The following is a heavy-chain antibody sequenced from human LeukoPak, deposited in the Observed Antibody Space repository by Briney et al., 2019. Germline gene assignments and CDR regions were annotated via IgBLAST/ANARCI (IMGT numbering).Heavy chain of an antibody. V-gene: IGHV4-59*01. Sequence: SETLSLTCTVSGVSISSYYWSWLRQPPGKGLEWFGYIYYSGSTNYNPSLKSRVTISVDTSKNQFSLKLSSVTAADTAVYYCARGDYGDHNYYYYGMDVWGQGTTVTVSS. D-gene: IGHD4-17*01. CDR1: GVSISSYY. J-gene: IGHJ6*02. CDR3: ARGDYGDHNYYYYGMDV. CDR2: IYYSGST.